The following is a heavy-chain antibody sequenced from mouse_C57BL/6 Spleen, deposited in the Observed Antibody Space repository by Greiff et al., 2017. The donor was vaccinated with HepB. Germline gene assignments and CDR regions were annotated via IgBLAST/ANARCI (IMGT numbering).Heavy chain of an antibody. D-gene: IGHD1-1*01. V-gene: IGHV1-52*01. Sequence: QVQLQQPGAELVRPGSSVKLSCKASGYTFTSYWMHWVKQRPIQGLEWIGNIDPSDSETHYNQKFKDKATLTVDKSSSTAYMQLSSLTSEDSAVYYCARQDGSSYVEDYWGQGTTLTVSS. CDR1: GYTFTSYW. CDR2: IDPSDSET. CDR3: ARQDGSSYVEDY. J-gene: IGHJ2*01.